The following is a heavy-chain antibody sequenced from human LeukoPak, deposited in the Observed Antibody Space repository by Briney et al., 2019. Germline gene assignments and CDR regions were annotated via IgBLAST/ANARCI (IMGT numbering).Heavy chain of an antibody. Sequence: AASVKVSCKASGGTFSSYAISWVRQAPGQGLEWMGGIIPIFGTANYAQKFQGRVTITTDESTSTAYMELSSLRSEDTAVYYCGRAPPYSGSYYFDYWGQGTLVTVSS. D-gene: IGHD1-26*01. J-gene: IGHJ4*02. V-gene: IGHV1-69*05. CDR1: GGTFSSYA. CDR2: IIPIFGTA. CDR3: GRAPPYSGSYYFDY.